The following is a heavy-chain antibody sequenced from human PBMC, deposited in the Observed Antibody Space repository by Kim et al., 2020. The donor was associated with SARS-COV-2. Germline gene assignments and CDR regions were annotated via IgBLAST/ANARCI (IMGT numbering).Heavy chain of an antibody. CDR3: AKASGDWYFDL. V-gene: IGHV3-9*01. J-gene: IGHJ2*01. Sequence: YVDSGKGRFTISRDNAKKYLYLQMDSLRAEDTALYYCAKASGDWYFDLWGRATLVTVSS. D-gene: IGHD3-10*01.